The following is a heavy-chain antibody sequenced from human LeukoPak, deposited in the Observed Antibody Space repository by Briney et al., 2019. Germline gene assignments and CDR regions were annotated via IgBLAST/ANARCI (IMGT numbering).Heavy chain of an antibody. D-gene: IGHD3-10*01. V-gene: IGHV1-69*01. CDR3: ARAYYGSGSYVDYYYYGMDV. Sequence: SVKVSCKASGGTFSSCAISWVRQAPGQGLEWMGGIIPIFGTANYAQKFQGRVTITADESTSTAYMELSSLRSEDTAVYYCARAYYGSGSYVDYYYYGMDVWGKGTTVTVSS. CDR1: GGTFSSCA. CDR2: IIPIFGTA. J-gene: IGHJ6*04.